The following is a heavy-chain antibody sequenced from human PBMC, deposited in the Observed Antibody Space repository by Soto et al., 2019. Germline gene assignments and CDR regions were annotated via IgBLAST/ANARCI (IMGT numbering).Heavy chain of an antibody. CDR3: AREISVAGGHFDY. V-gene: IGHV3-48*02. CDR1: GFTFSSYG. Sequence: EVQLVESGGGLVQPAGSLRLSCTAAGFTFSSYGMNWVRQAPGKGLEWVSSISSSSSTIYYADSVRGRFTISRDNAKNSLYLQMNSLRDEDTAVYYCAREISVAGGHFDYWGQGTLVTVSS. CDR2: ISSSSSTI. J-gene: IGHJ4*02. D-gene: IGHD6-19*01.